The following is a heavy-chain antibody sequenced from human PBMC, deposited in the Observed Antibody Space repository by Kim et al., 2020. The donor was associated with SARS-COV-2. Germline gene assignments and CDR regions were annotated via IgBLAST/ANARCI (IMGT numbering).Heavy chain of an antibody. CDR1: GFTFSSYA. Sequence: GGSLRLSCAASGFTFSSYAMHWVRQAPGKGLEWVAVISYDGSNKYYADPVKGRFTISRDNSKNTLYLQMNSLRAEDTAVYYCAREELSRYSSGWYYYYYG. J-gene: IGHJ6*01. V-gene: IGHV3-30*04. CDR3: AREELSRYSSGWYYYYYG. CDR2: ISYDGSNK. D-gene: IGHD6-19*01.